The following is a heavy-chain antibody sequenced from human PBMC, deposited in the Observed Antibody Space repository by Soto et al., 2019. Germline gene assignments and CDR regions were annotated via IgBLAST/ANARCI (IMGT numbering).Heavy chain of an antibody. J-gene: IGHJ4*02. D-gene: IGHD6-13*01. V-gene: IGHV1-69*01. CDR1: EGTFNSYA. Sequence: QAPVVQSGAEVRKPGSSVKLSCKASEGTFNSYAIAWVRQAPGQGLEWMGGIIPYYNTLNYAQKFQDRVTITADDSTNAVYMELSSLRSDDTAVDFCASGASRWSPSDFDSWAQGPLVTVSS. CDR3: ASGASRWSPSDFDS. CDR2: IIPYYNTL.